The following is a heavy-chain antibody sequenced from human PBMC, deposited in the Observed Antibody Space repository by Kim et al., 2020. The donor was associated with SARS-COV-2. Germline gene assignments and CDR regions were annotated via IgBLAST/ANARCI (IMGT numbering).Heavy chain of an antibody. V-gene: IGHV3-30*04. CDR3: ARAQRVVGTIAAAGPGGEFDY. Sequence: GGSLRLSCAASGFTFSSYAMHWVRQAPGKGLEWVAVISYDGSNKYYADSVKGRFTISRDNSKNTLYLQMNSLRAEDTAVYYCARAQRVVGTIAAAGPGGEFDYWGQGTLVTVSS. CDR2: ISYDGSNK. CDR1: GFTFSSYA. J-gene: IGHJ4*02. D-gene: IGHD6-13*01.